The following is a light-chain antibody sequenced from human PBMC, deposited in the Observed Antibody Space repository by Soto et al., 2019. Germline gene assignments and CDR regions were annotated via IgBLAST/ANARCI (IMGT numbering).Light chain of an antibody. J-gene: IGKJ5*01. Sequence: DIQMTQSPSSVSASVGDRVTITCQASQGISRSLAWYQQKPGKAPKLLIYSASSLQSGVPSRFSGSGFVTDFTLTISSRQPEDFATYYCQQADTYPITFGQGTRLEIK. CDR2: SAS. V-gene: IGKV1D-12*01. CDR3: QQADTYPIT. CDR1: QGISRS.